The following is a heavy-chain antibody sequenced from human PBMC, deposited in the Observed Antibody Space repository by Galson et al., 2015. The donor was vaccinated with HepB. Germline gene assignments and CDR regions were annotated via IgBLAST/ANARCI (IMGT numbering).Heavy chain of an antibody. J-gene: IGHJ6*03. CDR3: ARGRRYYYMDV. V-gene: IGHV4-59*01. CDR1: GGSISSFY. CDR2: IYYSGST. Sequence: QVQLQEPGPGLVKPSETLSLTCTVSGGSISSFYWNWIRQPPGKGLEWIGYIYYSGSTNYNPSLKSRVTISVDTSRNQFSLKLSSVTAADTAVYYCARGRRYYYMDVWGKGTTVTVSS.